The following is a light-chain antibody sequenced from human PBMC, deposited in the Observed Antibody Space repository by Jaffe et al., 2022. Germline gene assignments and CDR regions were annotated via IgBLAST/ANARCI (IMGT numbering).Light chain of an antibody. CDR1: SSDVGGYKF. V-gene: IGLV2-8*01. J-gene: IGLJ3*02. Sequence: QSALTQPPSASGSPGQSVTISCTGTSSDVGGYKFVSWYQQHPGKAPKLMIFEVNERPSGVPDRFSGSKSGNTASLTVSGLQAEDEADYYCSSYAGRNTWVFGGGTKLTVL. CDR3: SSYAGRNTWV. CDR2: EVN.